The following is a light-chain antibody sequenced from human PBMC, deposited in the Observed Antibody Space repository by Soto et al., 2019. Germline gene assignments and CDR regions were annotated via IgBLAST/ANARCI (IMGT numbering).Light chain of an antibody. V-gene: IGLV2-14*01. CDR2: DVS. CDR3: SSYTTSNTRQIV. Sequence: QSVRNQPSSLSGSPGQSITLSCTGTSSDVGGYNYVSWYQQHPGKAPKFMIYDVSNRPSGVSNRFSGSKSGNTASLTISGLQAEDEADYYCSSYTTSNTRQIVFGTGTKVTVL. J-gene: IGLJ1*01. CDR1: SSDVGGYNY.